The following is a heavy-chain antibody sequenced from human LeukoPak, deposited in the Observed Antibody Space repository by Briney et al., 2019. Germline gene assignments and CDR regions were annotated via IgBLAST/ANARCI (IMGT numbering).Heavy chain of an antibody. V-gene: IGHV3-23*01. D-gene: IGHD2-21*01. J-gene: IGHJ4*02. Sequence: GGSLRLSCAASGFPFSNYAMGWVRQAPGKGLEWVSVVSGDGDSTIYADSVKGRFTISRGNSKNAVGLQILSLRAEDTAVYYCTKGRGSLRPNSREFDFWGQGTLVTVSS. CDR2: VSGDGDST. CDR3: TKGRGSLRPNSREFDF. CDR1: GFPFSNYA.